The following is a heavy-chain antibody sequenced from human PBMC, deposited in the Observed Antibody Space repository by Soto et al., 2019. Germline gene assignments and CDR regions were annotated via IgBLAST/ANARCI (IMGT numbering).Heavy chain of an antibody. Sequence: SKTLSLTCIVSGDSISSGDYYWSWIRQPPGKGLEWIGYIYYSSTTYYNPSLKSRVTISVDKSKNHFSLELTSVTAADTAVYYCARGPCGGDCDPPESWGQGTLVTVS. D-gene: IGHD2-21*02. CDR1: GDSISSGDYY. CDR2: IYYSSTT. CDR3: ARGPCGGDCDPPES. V-gene: IGHV4-30-4*01. J-gene: IGHJ5*02.